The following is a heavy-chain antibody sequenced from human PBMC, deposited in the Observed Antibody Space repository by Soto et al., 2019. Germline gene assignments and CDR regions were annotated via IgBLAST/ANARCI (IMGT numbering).Heavy chain of an antibody. CDR2: VIPIFGTT. J-gene: IGHJ5*02. Sequence: QVPLLQSGAEVKKPGSSVKVSCKASGGGFVSFALNWVRQAPGQGLEWMGGVIPIFGTTNYAQNFQGRVTITADESTSTAYMELSSLRSEDTALYYCARSYGSGTYAWFDPWGQGTLVTVSS. CDR3: ARSYGSGTYAWFDP. D-gene: IGHD3-10*01. CDR1: GGGFVSFA. V-gene: IGHV1-69*01.